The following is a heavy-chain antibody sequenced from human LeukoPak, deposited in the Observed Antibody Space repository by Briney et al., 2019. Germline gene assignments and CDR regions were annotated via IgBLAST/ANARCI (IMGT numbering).Heavy chain of an antibody. D-gene: IGHD4-11*01. Sequence: GGSLRLSCAASGFTFSSYSMNWVPQAPGKGLEWVSSISSSSSYIYYADSVKGRFTISRDNAKNSLYLQMNSPVAEATAVSCCARDDYSNPLSYWGQGTLVTVSS. CDR1: GFTFSSYS. V-gene: IGHV3-21*01. J-gene: IGHJ4*02. CDR2: ISSSSSYI. CDR3: ARDDYSNPLSY.